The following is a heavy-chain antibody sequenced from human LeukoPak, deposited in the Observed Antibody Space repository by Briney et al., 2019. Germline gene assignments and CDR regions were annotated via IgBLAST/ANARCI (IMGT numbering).Heavy chain of an antibody. CDR3: ARAWSPTVTITPNDY. D-gene: IGHD4-17*01. CDR2: ISSSSSYI. Sequence: GGSLRLSCAASGFTFSSYSMNWVRQAPGKGLEWVSSISSSSSYIYYADSVKGRFTISRDNAKNSLYLQMNSLRAEDTAVYYCARAWSPTVTITPNDYWGQGTLVTVSS. CDR1: GFTFSSYS. J-gene: IGHJ4*02. V-gene: IGHV3-21*01.